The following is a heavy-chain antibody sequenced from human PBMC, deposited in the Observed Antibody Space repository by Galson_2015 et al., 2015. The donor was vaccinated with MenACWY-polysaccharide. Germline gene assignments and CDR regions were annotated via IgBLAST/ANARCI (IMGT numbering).Heavy chain of an antibody. CDR3: ANLLNY. CDR2: ISYDGSNK. J-gene: IGHJ4*02. CDR1: GFTFSSYG. V-gene: IGHV3-30*18. Sequence: SLRLSCEASGFTFSSYGMNWVRQAPGKGLEWVAVISYDGSNKYYAESVKGRFTISRDNSKNTLYLQMNSLRAEDTAVYYCANLLNYWGQGTLVTVSS.